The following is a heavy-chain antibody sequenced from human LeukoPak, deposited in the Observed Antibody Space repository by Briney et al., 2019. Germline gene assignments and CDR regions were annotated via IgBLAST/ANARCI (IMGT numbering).Heavy chain of an antibody. V-gene: IGHV1-69*13. CDR3: ARAVLVRYFDWLLSLDY. CDR2: IIPIFGTA. Sequence: SVKVSCKASGGTFSSYAISWVRQAPGQGLEWMGGIIPIFGTANYAQKFQGRVTIIADESTSTAYMELSSLRSEDTAVYYCARAVLVRYFDWLLSLDYWGQGTLVTVSS. CDR1: GGTFSSYA. D-gene: IGHD3-9*01. J-gene: IGHJ4*02.